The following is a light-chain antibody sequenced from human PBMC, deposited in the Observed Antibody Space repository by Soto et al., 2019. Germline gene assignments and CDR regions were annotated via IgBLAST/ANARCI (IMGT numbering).Light chain of an antibody. CDR2: KAS. J-gene: IGKJ4*01. CDR3: MQGTHWAALT. V-gene: IGKV2-30*01. CDR1: QSLVYSDGNTY. Sequence: DVVMTQSPLSLPVTLGQPASISCRSSQSLVYSDGNTYLNWFQQSPGQSPRRLIYKASNRDSGVPYRFSGGGSGTDFTLSISSLEAEDVGVYYCMQGTHWAALTFGGGTKVEIK.